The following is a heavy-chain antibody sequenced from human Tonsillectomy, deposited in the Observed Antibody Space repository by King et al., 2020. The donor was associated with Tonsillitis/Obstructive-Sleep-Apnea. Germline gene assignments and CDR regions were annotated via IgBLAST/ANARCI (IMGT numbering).Heavy chain of an antibody. V-gene: IGHV4-59*01. CDR1: GGSISSYY. CDR3: ASEGGKGYYYYAMDV. Sequence: VQLQESGPGLVKPSETLSLTCTVSGGSISSYYWSWIRQPPEKGLEWSGYIYYSGSTNYKPSLKSRVTLSVDTSKNQFSLKLSSVTAADTSGYYCASEGGKGYYYYAMDVWGQGTTVTVSS. CDR2: IYYSGST. J-gene: IGHJ6*02. D-gene: IGHD3-16*01.